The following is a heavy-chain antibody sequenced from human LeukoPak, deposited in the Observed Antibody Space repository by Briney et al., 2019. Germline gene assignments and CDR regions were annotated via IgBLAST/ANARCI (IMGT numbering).Heavy chain of an antibody. CDR2: INPNSGGT. D-gene: IGHD6-19*01. CDR1: GYTFTGYY. V-gene: IGHV1-2*02. J-gene: IGHJ4*02. CDR3: AKAPRGIAVAGGNGFDY. Sequence: ASVKVSCKPSGYTFTGYYMHWVRQDPGQGLEWMGWINPNSGGTNYAQKFQGRVTMTRDTSISTAYMELSRLRSDDTAVYYCAKAPRGIAVAGGNGFDYWGQGTLVTVSS.